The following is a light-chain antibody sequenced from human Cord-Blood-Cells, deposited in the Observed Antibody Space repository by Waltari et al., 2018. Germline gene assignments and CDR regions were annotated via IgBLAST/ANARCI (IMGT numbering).Light chain of an antibody. V-gene: IGKV1-33*01. CDR2: DAS. CDR1: QDISNY. Sequence: DIQMTPSPSSLSASVGDRVTITCQARQDISNYLNWYQQKPGKAPKLLIYDASNLETGVPSRFSGSGSGTDFTFTISSLQPEDIATYYCQQYDNLPMYTFGQGTKLEIK. CDR3: QQYDNLPMYT. J-gene: IGKJ2*01.